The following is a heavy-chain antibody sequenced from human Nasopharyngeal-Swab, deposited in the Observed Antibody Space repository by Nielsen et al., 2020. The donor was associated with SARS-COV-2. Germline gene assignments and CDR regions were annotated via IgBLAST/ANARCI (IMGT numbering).Heavy chain of an antibody. CDR1: GDTFSSSA. CDR3: ARAHPRSCTDGVCFRSQVYNWFDP. Sequence: SVKVSCKASGDTFSSSAITWVRQAPGQGLEWMGGIIPMFGTADYAQKFQGRVTITADKSTSTAYMEMNSLRSEDTAVYYCARAHPRSCTDGVCFRSQVYNWFDPWGQGTLVTVSS. CDR2: IIPMFGTA. J-gene: IGHJ5*02. D-gene: IGHD2-8*01. V-gene: IGHV1-69*06.